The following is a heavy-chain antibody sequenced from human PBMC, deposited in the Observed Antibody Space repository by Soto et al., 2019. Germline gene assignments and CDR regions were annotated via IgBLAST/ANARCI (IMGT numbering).Heavy chain of an antibody. CDR2: ISSSSSYI. CDR3: ASWSGGYYFDY. Sequence: GGSLRLSCAASGFTFSSYSMNWVRQAPGKGLEWVSSISSSSSYIYYADSVKGRFTISRDNAKNSQYLQMNSLRAEDTAVYYCASWSGGYYFDYWGQGTLVTVSS. CDR1: GFTFSSYS. V-gene: IGHV3-21*01. D-gene: IGHD3-10*01. J-gene: IGHJ4*02.